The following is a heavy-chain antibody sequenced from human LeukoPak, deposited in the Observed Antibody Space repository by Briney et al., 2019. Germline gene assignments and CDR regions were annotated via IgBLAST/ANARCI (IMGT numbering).Heavy chain of an antibody. Sequence: SDTLSLTCAVSGYSISSSNWWGWIRQPPGKGPEWIGYIYYSGSTNYNPSLKSRVTMSVDTSKNQFSLKLSSVTALDTAVYYCARTVDFWSGYAWFDPWGQGTLVTVSS. V-gene: IGHV4-28*06. D-gene: IGHD3-3*01. CDR3: ARTVDFWSGYAWFDP. J-gene: IGHJ5*02. CDR1: GYSISSSNW. CDR2: IYYSGST.